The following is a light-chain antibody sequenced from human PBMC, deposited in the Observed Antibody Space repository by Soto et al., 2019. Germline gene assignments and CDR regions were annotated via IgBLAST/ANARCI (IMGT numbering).Light chain of an antibody. V-gene: IGKV3-15*01. CDR1: QSVSGN. CDR3: QQYDHWPFT. Sequence: EIVMTQSPATLSVSPGERDTLSCRASQSVSGNLAWYQQRPGQAPRLLIYGASTRATGLPARFSGSGSGTEFTLTISSLQSEDFALYYCQQYDHWPFTFGPGTKVDIK. J-gene: IGKJ3*01. CDR2: GAS.